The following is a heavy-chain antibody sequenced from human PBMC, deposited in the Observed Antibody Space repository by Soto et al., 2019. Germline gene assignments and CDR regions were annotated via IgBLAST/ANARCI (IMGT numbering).Heavy chain of an antibody. V-gene: IGHV3-9*01. J-gene: IGHJ4*02. CDR2: VSPTGDTV. CDR3: LTDAPNGSIDD. Sequence: VQVVASGGGLVQPGRSLRLSCAVSGFRFEQYVMHWVRQAPGKGLECVSTVSPTGDTVAYADSVEGRFTVSRDNAKNSLSLPLNSLKGDGPAFWYCLTDAPNGSIDDSGQGTLVTVPS. D-gene: IGHD3-10*01. CDR1: GFRFEQYV.